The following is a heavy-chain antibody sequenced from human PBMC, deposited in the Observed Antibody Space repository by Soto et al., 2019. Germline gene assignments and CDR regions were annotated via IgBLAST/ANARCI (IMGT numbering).Heavy chain of an antibody. Sequence: GGSLRLSCAASGFTFSSYAMHWVRQAPGKGLEWVAVISYDGSNKYYADSVRGRFTISRDNSKNTLYLQMNSLRAEDTAVYYCAREEPAPGDLWPWGQGTLVNVSS. V-gene: IGHV3-30-3*01. CDR1: GFTFSSYA. CDR3: AREEPAPGDLWP. CDR2: ISYDGSNK. D-gene: IGHD3-10*01. J-gene: IGHJ5*02.